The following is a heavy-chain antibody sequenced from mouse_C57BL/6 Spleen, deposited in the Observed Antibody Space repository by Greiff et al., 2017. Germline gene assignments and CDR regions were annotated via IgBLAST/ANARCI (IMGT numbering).Heavy chain of an antibody. CDR2: IYPRSGNT. CDR3: ARNRDYYCSSPYFDY. D-gene: IGHD1-1*01. CDR1: GYTFTSYG. J-gene: IGHJ2*01. Sequence: QVQLQQSGAELARPGASVKLSCKASGYTFTSYGLSWVKQRTGQGLEWIGEIYPRSGNTSYNEKFKGKATLTADQSSSTAYMELRSLTSEDSAVYFCARNRDYYCSSPYFDYWGQGTTLTVSS. V-gene: IGHV1-81*01.